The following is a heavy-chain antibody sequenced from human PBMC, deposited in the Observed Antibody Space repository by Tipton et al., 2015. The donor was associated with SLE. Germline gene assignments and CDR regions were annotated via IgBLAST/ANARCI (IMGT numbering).Heavy chain of an antibody. Sequence: SLRLSCAASRFTFSTHAMHWVRQAPGKGLEWVGFIRSKAYGGTTEYAASVKGRFTISRDDSKSIAYLQMNSLKTEDTAVYYCAKGRSSTWYVDSWGQGTLVTVSS. CDR3: AKGRSSTWYVDS. CDR1: RFTFSTHA. D-gene: IGHD6-13*01. CDR2: IRSKAYGGTT. J-gene: IGHJ4*02. V-gene: IGHV3-49*04.